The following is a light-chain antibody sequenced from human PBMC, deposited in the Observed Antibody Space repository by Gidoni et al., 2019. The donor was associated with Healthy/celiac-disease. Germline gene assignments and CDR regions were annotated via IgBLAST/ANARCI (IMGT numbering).Light chain of an antibody. V-gene: IGLV1-47*01. J-gene: IGLJ2*01. CDR1: SSNIGSNY. Sequence: QSVLTQPPPASGTPGQRVTISCSGSSSNIGSNYVYWYQQLPATAPKLLIYRNNQRPSGVPDRFSGSKSGTSASLAISGLRSEDEADYYCAAWDDSLSGVVFGGGTKLTVL. CDR2: RNN. CDR3: AAWDDSLSGVV.